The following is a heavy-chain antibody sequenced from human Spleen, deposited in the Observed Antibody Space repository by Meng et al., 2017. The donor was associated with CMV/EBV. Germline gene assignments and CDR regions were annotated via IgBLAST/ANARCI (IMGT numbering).Heavy chain of an antibody. J-gene: IGHJ4*02. CDR2: ISSSSSYV. CDR3: ARGPRRFDD. V-gene: IGHV3-21*01. Sequence: GGSLRLSCAASGFTFSSYSMNWIRQAPGKGLEWVSSISSSSSYVYYADSVKGRFTISRDNAKNSLFLQMNSLRVEDTAVYYCARGPRRFDDWGQGTLVTVSS. CDR1: GFTFSSYS.